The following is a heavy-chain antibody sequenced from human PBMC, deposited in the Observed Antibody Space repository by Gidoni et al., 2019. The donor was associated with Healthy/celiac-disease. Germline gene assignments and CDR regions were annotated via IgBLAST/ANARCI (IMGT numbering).Heavy chain of an antibody. CDR3: ARQCYYDSSGYDGLSPFDY. CDR2: IYPGDSDT. V-gene: IGHV5-51*01. CDR1: GYSFTSYW. J-gene: IGHJ4*02. Sequence: EVQLVQSGAEVKKPGESMKISCKGSGYSFTSYWIGWVRQMPGKGLEWMGIIYPGDSDTRYSPSCQGQVTISADKSISTAYLQWSSLKASDTAMYYCARQCYYDSSGYDGLSPFDYWGQGTLVTVSS. D-gene: IGHD3-22*01.